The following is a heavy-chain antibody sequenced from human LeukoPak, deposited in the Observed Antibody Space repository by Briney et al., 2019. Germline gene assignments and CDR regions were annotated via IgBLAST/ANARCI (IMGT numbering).Heavy chain of an antibody. V-gene: IGHV4-4*07. CDR3: ARGGFRGQFWSGHDAFYF. CDR2: IYNSGGT. J-gene: IGHJ3*01. D-gene: IGHD3-3*02. Sequence: SETLSLTCTVSGGAASRYFWYWVRQSAGNRLEWIGGIYNSGGTNYNPSLMPRATVSLDPSKNQFSLTSCSVTAAHTPISYCARGGFRGQFWSGHDAFYFWGQGKMVTVSS. CDR1: GGAASRYF.